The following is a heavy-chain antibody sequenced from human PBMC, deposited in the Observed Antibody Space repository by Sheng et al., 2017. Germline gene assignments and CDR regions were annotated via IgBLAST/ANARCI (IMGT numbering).Heavy chain of an antibody. J-gene: IGHJ3*02. CDR2: IYYSGST. CDR3: ARDGGSYGGKLNDAFDI. D-gene: IGHD1-26*01. V-gene: IGHV4-31*11. Sequence: QVQLQESGPGLVKPSQTLSLTCAVSGGSISSGGYYWSWIRQHPGKGLEWIGYIYYSGSTYYNPSLKSRVTISVDTSKNQFSLKLSSVTAADTAVYYCARDGGSYGGKLNDAFDIWGQGTMVTV. CDR1: GGSISSGGYY.